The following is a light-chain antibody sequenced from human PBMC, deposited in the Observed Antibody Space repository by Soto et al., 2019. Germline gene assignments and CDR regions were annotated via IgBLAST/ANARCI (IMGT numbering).Light chain of an antibody. CDR2: AAS. CDR1: QSISSY. Sequence: DIQMTQSPSSLSASVGDRVTITCRASQSISSYLNWYQQKPGKAPKLLIYAASSLQSGVPSRFSGSGSGTDFTLTISSLQPEDFATYYCQQRYSTPPLTFGVGTKVEIK. CDR3: QQRYSTPPLT. V-gene: IGKV1-39*01. J-gene: IGKJ4*01.